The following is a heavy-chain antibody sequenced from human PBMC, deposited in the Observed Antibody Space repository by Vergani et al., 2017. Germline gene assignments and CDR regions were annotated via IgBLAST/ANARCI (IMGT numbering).Heavy chain of an antibody. D-gene: IGHD6-13*01. V-gene: IGHV4-34*01. Sequence: QVQLQQWGAGLLKPSETLSLTCAVYGGSFSGYYWSWIRQPPGKGLEWVGEINHSGSTNYNPSLKSRVTISVDTSKNQSSLKLSSVTAADTAVYYCARGRGSSSWYAHPPSVDYWGQGTLVTVSS. CDR2: INHSGST. J-gene: IGHJ4*02. CDR1: GGSFSGYY. CDR3: ARGRGSSSWYAHPPSVDY.